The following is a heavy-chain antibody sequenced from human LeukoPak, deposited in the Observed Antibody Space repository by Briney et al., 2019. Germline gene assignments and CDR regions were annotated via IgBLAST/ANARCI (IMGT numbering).Heavy chain of an antibody. CDR1: GFTFSSYS. V-gene: IGHV3-21*01. D-gene: IGHD3-10*01. Sequence: GGSLRLSCAASGFTFSSYSMNWVRQAPGKGLEWVSSISSSSSYIYYADSVKGRFTISRDNAKNSLYLQMNSLRAEDTAVYYCARVPDYYGSGTHWGQGTLVTVSS. CDR2: ISSSSSYI. CDR3: ARVPDYYGSGTH. J-gene: IGHJ4*02.